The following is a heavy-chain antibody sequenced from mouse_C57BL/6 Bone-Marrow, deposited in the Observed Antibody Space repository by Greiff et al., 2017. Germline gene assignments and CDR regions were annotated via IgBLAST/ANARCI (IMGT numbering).Heavy chain of an antibody. CDR3: ARGGLPYAMDY. J-gene: IGHJ4*01. CDR2: INPYNGGT. D-gene: IGHD2-4*01. Sequence: VQLKQSGPVLVKPGASVKMSCKASGYTFTDYYMNWVKQSHGKSLEWIGVINPYNGGTSYNQKFKGKATLTVDKSSSTAYMELNSLTSEDSAVYYCARGGLPYAMDYWGQGTSVTVSS. CDR1: GYTFTDYY. V-gene: IGHV1-19*01.